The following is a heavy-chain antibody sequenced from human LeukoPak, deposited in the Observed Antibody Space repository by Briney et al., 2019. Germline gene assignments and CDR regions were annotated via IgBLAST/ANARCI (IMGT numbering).Heavy chain of an antibody. V-gene: IGHV4-31*03. Sequence: PSQTLSLTCTVSGGSISSGGYYWSWIRQHPGKGLEWIGYIYYSGSTYYNPSLKSRVTISVDTSKNQFSLKLSSVTAADTAVYYCARVGSSWSDAFDIWGRGTMVTVSS. CDR2: IYYSGST. CDR3: ARVGSSWSDAFDI. J-gene: IGHJ3*02. D-gene: IGHD6-13*01. CDR1: GGSISSGGYY.